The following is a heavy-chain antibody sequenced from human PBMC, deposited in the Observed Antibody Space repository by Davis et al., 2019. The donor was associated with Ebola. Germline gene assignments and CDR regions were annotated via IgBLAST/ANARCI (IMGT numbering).Heavy chain of an antibody. J-gene: IGHJ4*02. CDR3: ARADGDYVHFDY. CDR2: IYNDGST. D-gene: IGHD4-17*01. Sequence: SETLSLTCTVSGGSISSYYWSWIRQPAGKGLEWIGNIYNDGSTYYTPSLKSRVTISVDTSKTQFSLKVSSVTAADTAVYYCARADGDYVHFDYWGQGILVTVSS. V-gene: IGHV4-59*01. CDR1: GGSISSYY.